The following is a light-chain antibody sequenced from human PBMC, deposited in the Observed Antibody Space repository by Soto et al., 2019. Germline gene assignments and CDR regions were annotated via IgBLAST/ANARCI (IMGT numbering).Light chain of an antibody. CDR2: DVS. V-gene: IGLV2-14*01. CDR1: SSDVGGYNY. CDR3: SSYTSSSTLVV. Sequence: QSALTQPASVSGSPGQSITISCTGTSSDVGGYNYDSWYQQHPGKAPKLMIYDVSNRPSGVSNRFSGSKSGNTASLTISGLQAEDEAEYYCSSYTSSSTLVVFGGGTKVTVL. J-gene: IGLJ2*01.